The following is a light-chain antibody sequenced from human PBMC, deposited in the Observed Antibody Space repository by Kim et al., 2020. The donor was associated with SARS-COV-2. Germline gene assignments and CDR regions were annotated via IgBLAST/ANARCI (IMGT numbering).Light chain of an antibody. CDR1: NIGSKR. CDR2: DDS. CDR3: QVWDSSSDQGV. Sequence: APRKQSRSTCGGNNIGSKRVHLYQQKPGQAPVLVIYDDSDRPSGIPERFSGSNAGNTATLTISRVEAGDEADYYCQVWDSSSDQGVFGGGTKLTVL. J-gene: IGLJ3*02. V-gene: IGLV3-21*03.